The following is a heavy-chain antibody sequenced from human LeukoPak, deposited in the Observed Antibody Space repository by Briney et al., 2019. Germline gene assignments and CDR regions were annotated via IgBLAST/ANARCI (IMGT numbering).Heavy chain of an antibody. D-gene: IGHD5-18*01. CDR2: ISSIGSTI. V-gene: IGHV3-48*04. J-gene: IGHJ6*03. Sequence: PGGSLRLSCAASGFTFSSYSMNWVRQAPGKGLEWVSYISSIGSTIYYADSVKGRFTISRDNAKNSLYLQMNSLRAEDTAVYYCARDRGYSYGRGYYMDVWGKGTTVTVSS. CDR3: ARDRGYSYGRGYYMDV. CDR1: GFTFSSYS.